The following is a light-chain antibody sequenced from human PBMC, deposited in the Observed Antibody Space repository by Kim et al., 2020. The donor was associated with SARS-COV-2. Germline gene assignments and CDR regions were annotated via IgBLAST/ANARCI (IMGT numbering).Light chain of an antibody. CDR2: GAS. V-gene: IGKV3D-15*01. Sequence: VSPGEAGTLSCRASQSISTSLAWYQQRPGQAPRLLIYGASTRASDIPDRFSGSGSGTDFTLTINSLQSEDFALYYCQQYSDWPRTFGQGTKVDIK. J-gene: IGKJ1*01. CDR1: QSISTS. CDR3: QQYSDWPRT.